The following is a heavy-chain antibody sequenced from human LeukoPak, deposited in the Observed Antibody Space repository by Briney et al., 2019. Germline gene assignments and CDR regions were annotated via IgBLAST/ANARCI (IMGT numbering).Heavy chain of an antibody. J-gene: IGHJ4*02. CDR2: IYYSGST. V-gene: IGHV4-61*01. Sequence: SETLSLTCTVSGGSVSSGSYYWSWIRQPPGKGLEWIGYIYYSGSTYYNPSLKSRVTISVDTSKNQFSLNLNSVTAADTAVYYCAKSGDYLWDYWGQGTLVTVSS. CDR3: AKSGDYLWDY. CDR1: GGSVSSGSYY. D-gene: IGHD3-16*01.